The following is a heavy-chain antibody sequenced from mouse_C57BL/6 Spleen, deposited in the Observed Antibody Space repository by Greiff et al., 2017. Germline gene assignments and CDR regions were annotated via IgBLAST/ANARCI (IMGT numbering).Heavy chain of an antibody. CDR1: GFTFSSYA. V-gene: IGHV5-4*01. Sequence: EVMLVESGGGLVQPGGSLKLSCAASGFTFSSYAMSWVRQTPEKRLEWVATISDGGSYTYYPDNVKGRFTISRDNAKNNLYLQMSHLKSEDTAMYYCARDSPWFAYRGQGTLVTVSA. CDR2: ISDGGSYT. CDR3: ARDSPWFAY. J-gene: IGHJ3*01.